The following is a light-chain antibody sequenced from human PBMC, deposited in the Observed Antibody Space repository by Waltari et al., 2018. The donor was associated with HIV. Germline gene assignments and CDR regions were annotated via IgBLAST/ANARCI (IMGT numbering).Light chain of an antibody. CDR1: SSNIGNNY. V-gene: IGLV1-51*01. J-gene: IGLJ2*01. Sequence: QSVLTQPPSVSAAPGQMVTISCSGSSSNIGNNYVSWYQQLPGTAPKLLIYDDHARPSGMPDRFSGSKSGTSATLGITGLQTGDEADYYCGAWDSSLSAVVFGGGTKLIVL. CDR2: DDH. CDR3: GAWDSSLSAVV.